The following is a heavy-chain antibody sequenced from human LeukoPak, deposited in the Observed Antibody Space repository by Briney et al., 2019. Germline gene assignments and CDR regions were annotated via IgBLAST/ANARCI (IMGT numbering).Heavy chain of an antibody. D-gene: IGHD1-26*01. CDR3: ARESAQGGVFDY. CDR1: GFRFSIYS. J-gene: IGHJ4*02. V-gene: IGHV3-48*04. Sequence: TGGSLRLSCAASGFRFSIYSMNWVRQAPGKGLQWMSYIGSNTITIDYADSVKGRFTISRDNAENSLYLQMNSLRAEDTAVYYCARESAQGGVFDYWGQGTLVTVSS. CDR2: IGSNTITI.